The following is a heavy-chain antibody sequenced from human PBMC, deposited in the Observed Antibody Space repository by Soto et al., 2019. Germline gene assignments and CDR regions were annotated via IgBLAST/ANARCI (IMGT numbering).Heavy chain of an antibody. CDR3: ARATVKQGATLFDF. Sequence: PSESLSLRFGVSVGSLRGHYWSWIRQPPGKGLEWIAEINHSGFTNYNPSFKSRVTISRDTSTNQISLKLTSVTAADSAVYYCARATVKQGATLFDFWGQGTLVTASS. V-gene: IGHV4-34*01. J-gene: IGHJ4*02. D-gene: IGHD1-26*01. CDR2: INHSGFT. CDR1: VGSLRGHY.